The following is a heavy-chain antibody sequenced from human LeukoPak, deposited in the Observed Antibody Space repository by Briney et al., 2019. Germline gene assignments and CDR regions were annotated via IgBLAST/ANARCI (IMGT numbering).Heavy chain of an antibody. V-gene: IGHV3-11*04. CDR1: GFTISSNY. CDR2: ISGSGSNT. Sequence: GGSLRLSCAASGFTISSNYMSWVRQAPGRGLEWVSTISGSGSNTWYPDSLKGRFSISRDNAEKSLNLQMNSLRADDTAVYYCARRRSRYFDLWGRGTLVTVSS. CDR3: ARRRSRYFDL. J-gene: IGHJ2*01.